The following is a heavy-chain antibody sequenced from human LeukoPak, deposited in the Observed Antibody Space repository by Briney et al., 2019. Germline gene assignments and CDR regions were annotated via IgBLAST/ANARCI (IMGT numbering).Heavy chain of an antibody. Sequence: PGGSLRLSCAASGFTFSDYYLSWIRQAPGKGLEWVSYISSSGSTIYYADSVKGRFTISRDNAKNSLYLQMNSLRAEDTAVYYCARSPGATVTTGWFDPWGQGTLVTVSS. J-gene: IGHJ5*02. CDR3: ARSPGATVTTGWFDP. V-gene: IGHV3-11*04. CDR2: ISSSGSTI. CDR1: GFTFSDYY. D-gene: IGHD4-17*01.